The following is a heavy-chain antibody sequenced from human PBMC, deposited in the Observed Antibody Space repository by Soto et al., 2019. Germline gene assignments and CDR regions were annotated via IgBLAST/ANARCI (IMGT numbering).Heavy chain of an antibody. V-gene: IGHV3-21*01. D-gene: IGHD3-22*01. CDR2: ISSSSSYI. J-gene: IGHJ3*02. CDR3: ARGYELYDSSGLHAFDI. Sequence: KAWWSLRLSCSASVFTFSSYSMNWFRQAPGKGLEWVSSISSSSSYIYYADSVKGRFTISRDNAKNSLYLQMNSLRAEDTAVYYCARGYELYDSSGLHAFDIWGQGTMVTVSS. CDR1: VFTFSSYS.